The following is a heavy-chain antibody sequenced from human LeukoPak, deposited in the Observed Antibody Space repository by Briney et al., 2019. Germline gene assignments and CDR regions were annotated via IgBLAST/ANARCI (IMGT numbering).Heavy chain of an antibody. CDR2: ISPYNGNT. D-gene: IGHD3-16*01. CDR3: ARHGGLGNFFDLDY. V-gene: IGHV1-18*04. J-gene: IGHJ4*02. Sequence: ASVKVSCTASGYTFTSFDITWVRQAPGQGLEWMAWISPYNGNTFRAQKLQGRVTMTTDTSTSTAYTELRSLRSDDTAMYYCARHGGLGNFFDLDYWGQGTLVTVSS. CDR1: GYTFTSFD.